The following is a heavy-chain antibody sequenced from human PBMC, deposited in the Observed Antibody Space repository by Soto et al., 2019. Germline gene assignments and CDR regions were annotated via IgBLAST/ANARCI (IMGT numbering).Heavy chain of an antibody. Sequence: KVSCKASGGTFSSYAISWVRQAPGQGLEWMGIIYPGDSDTRYSPSFQGQVTISADKSISTAYLQWSSLKASDTAMYYCAGRGYYYDSSATNEGAFDIWGQGTMVTVSS. CDR2: IYPGDSDT. D-gene: IGHD3-22*01. V-gene: IGHV5-51*01. J-gene: IGHJ3*02. CDR3: AGRGYYYDSSATNEGAFDI. CDR1: GGTFSSYA.